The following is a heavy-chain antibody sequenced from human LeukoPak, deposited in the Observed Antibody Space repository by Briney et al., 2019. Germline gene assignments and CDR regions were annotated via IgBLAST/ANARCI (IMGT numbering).Heavy chain of an antibody. J-gene: IGHJ4*02. V-gene: IGHV3-48*01. CDR1: GFTFSDYS. CDR2: ISGSASTI. CDR3: AKFARGTDY. D-gene: IGHD1-1*01. Sequence: PGGSLRLSCAASGFTFSDYSMNWVRQAPGKGPEWVSYISGSASTIYYADSVKGRFTVSRDNAKKSLFLQMNSLRAEDTAVYYCAKFARGTDYWGQGTLVTVSS.